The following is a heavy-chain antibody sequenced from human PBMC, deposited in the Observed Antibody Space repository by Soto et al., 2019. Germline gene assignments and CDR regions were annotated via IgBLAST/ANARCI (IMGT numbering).Heavy chain of an antibody. CDR2: TSYSGTT. D-gene: IGHD1-26*01. V-gene: IGHV4-59*08. J-gene: IGHJ4*02. CDR1: GGSISSYY. Sequence: PSETLSLTCIVSGGSISSYYWSWIRQPPGKGLEWIAYTSYSGTTNYNPSLKSRVTISIDTSKNQLSLKLSSLTAQYTXVSYXARQTGGSHPXDFDFWGQXTLVTVSS. CDR3: ARQTGGSHPXDFDF.